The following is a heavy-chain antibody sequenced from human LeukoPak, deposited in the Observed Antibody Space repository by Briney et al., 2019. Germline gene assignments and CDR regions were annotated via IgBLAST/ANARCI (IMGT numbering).Heavy chain of an antibody. D-gene: IGHD3-3*01. J-gene: IGHJ4*02. CDR3: ARVASIFGVVPFDY. CDR1: GGSISSYY. Sequence: SETLSLTCTVSGGSISSYYWSWIRQPPGKGLEWIGYIYYSGSTNYNPSLKSRVTISVDTSKNQFSLKLSSVTAADTAVYYCARVASIFGVVPFDYWGQGTLVTASS. CDR2: IYYSGST. V-gene: IGHV4-59*01.